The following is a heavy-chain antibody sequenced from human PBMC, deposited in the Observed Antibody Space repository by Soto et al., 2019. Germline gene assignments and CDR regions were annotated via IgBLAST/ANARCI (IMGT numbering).Heavy chain of an antibody. V-gene: IGHV1-69*06. CDR3: ARDRITIFGEGGYYYYGMDV. D-gene: IGHD3-3*01. Sequence: SVKVSCKASGGTFSSYAISWVRQAPGQGLEWMGGIIPIFGTANYAQKFQGRVTITADKSTSTAYMELSSLRSEDTAVYYCARDRITIFGEGGYYYYGMDVWGQGTTVTV. CDR2: IIPIFGTA. J-gene: IGHJ6*02. CDR1: GGTFSSYA.